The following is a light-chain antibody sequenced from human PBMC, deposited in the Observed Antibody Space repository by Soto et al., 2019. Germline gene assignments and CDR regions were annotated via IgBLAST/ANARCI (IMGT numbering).Light chain of an antibody. CDR3: CSFALRSTLI. V-gene: IGLV2-23*01. J-gene: IGLJ2*01. Sequence: QSALTQPASVSGSPGQSITISCTGTSSDVGGYNLVSWYQQYPGKAPKLMIYEGGKRPSGVSNRFSGSKSGNTASLTISGLQAEDEADYYCCSFALRSTLIFGGGTKLTVL. CDR1: SSDVGGYNL. CDR2: EGG.